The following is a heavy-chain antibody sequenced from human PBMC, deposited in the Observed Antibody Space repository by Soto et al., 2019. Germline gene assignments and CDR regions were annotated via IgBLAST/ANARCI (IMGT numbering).Heavy chain of an antibody. Sequence: EVQLVESGGGLVKPGGSLRLSCAASGFTFSSYSMNWVRQAPGKGLEWVSSISSSSSYIYYADSVKGRFTISRDNAKNSVYLQMNSLRAEDTAVYYCAREVATIASNWFDPWGQGTLVTVSS. V-gene: IGHV3-21*01. D-gene: IGHD5-12*01. CDR3: AREVATIASNWFDP. CDR2: ISSSSSYI. J-gene: IGHJ5*02. CDR1: GFTFSSYS.